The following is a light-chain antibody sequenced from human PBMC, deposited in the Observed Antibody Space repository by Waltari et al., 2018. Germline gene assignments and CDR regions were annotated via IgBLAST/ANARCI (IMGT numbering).Light chain of an antibody. Sequence: DIHMTQSTSSLSTSVGDRVTITCRASQSISSYLNWYQHKPGKAPKLRIYAASSLQSGVPTRFMGSGSVRDVTVIISSLLPEEFATYDCQQSYSHTRTFGQGTTVEI. CDR1: QSISSY. CDR3: QQSYSHTRT. CDR2: AAS. V-gene: IGKV1-39*01. J-gene: IGKJ1*01.